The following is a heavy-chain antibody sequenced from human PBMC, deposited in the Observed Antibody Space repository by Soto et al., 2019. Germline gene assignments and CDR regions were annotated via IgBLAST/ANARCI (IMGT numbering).Heavy chain of an antibody. J-gene: IGHJ3*02. CDR2: ISPYNGNP. Sequence: QVQLVQCGAEVKKPGASVKVSCKASGYIFRSHGVSWMRQAPGQGLEWMGWISPYNGNPNYAQNLQDRIPKTTDTSTSTAYMELRSLRSDDTAEYYCARFEYRSTDPLGYAFDIWGQGTMVTVSS. V-gene: IGHV1-18*01. D-gene: IGHD2-2*01. CDR3: ARFEYRSTDPLGYAFDI. CDR1: GYIFRSHG.